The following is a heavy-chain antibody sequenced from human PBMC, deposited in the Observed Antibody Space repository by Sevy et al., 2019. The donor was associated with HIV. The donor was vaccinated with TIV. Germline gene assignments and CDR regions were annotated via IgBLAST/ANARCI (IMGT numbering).Heavy chain of an antibody. D-gene: IGHD3-22*01. V-gene: IGHV1-18*01. CDR2: ISPYNGNT. CDR1: GYTFITYG. J-gene: IGHJ4*02. CDR3: ARDWVSGDVSSGYYPYFDY. Sequence: ASVKVSCKASGYTFITYGISWVRQAPGQGLEWMGWISPYNGNTKSVQSLQGRVTMTTDTSTSTAYMELRSLRADDTAVYYCARDWVSGDVSSGYYPYFDYWGQRTLVTVSS.